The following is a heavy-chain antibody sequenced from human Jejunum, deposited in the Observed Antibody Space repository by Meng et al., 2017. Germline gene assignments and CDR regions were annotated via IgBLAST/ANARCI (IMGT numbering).Heavy chain of an antibody. D-gene: IGHD6-19*01. CDR1: GFTFNTYW. CDR2: INSDGRTT. J-gene: IGHJ4*01. CDR3: ARDHAPYSSDWAHAH. V-gene: IGHV3-74*01. Sequence: GGSLRLSCAASGFTFNTYWMHWVRQAPGKGLVWVSRINSDGRTTSYAAFVKGRFTISRDNTENTLYLQINKLRPEDTAVYYGARDHAPYSSDWAHAHWGQGTLVTVSS.